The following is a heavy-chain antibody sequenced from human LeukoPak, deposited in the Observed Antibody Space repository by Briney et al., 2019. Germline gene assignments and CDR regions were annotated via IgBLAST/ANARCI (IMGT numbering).Heavy chain of an antibody. V-gene: IGHV1-69*05. CDR3: ARALGYSSGWYDY. J-gene: IGHJ4*02. D-gene: IGHD6-19*01. CDR1: GGTFSSYA. Sequence: EASVKVSCKASGGTFSSYAISWVRQAPGQGLEWMGGIIPIFGTANYAQKFQGRVTITTDESTSTAYMELSSLRSEDTAVYYCARALGYSSGWYDYWGQGTLVTVSS. CDR2: IIPIFGTA.